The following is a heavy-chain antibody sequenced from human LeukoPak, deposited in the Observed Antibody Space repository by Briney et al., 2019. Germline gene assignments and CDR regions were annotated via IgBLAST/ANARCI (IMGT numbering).Heavy chain of an antibody. CDR1: GFTFSSYG. D-gene: IGHD3-16*01. Sequence: PGGSLTLSCAASGFTFSSYGMHWVRPAPGRGLAGVAFIRYDGSNKYYADSVKGRFTISRDNSKNTPYLRMNSLRAEDPAAYCCAKGQGGEHSYYDYYMDGWGKGTTVTISS. CDR2: IRYDGSNK. CDR3: AKGQGGEHSYYDYYMDG. V-gene: IGHV3-30*02. J-gene: IGHJ6*03.